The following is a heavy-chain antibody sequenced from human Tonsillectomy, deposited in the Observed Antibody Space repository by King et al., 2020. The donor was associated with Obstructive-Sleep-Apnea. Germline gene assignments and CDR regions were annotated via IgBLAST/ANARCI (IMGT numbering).Heavy chain of an antibody. CDR1: GFSLSTSGMC. J-gene: IGHJ4*02. CDR3: SRINRITVVRGVNLCFDY. CDR2: IDWDDDK. V-gene: IGHV2-70*11. D-gene: IGHD3-10*01. Sequence: TLKESGPALVKPTQTLTLTCTFSGFSLSTSGMCVSWIRQPPGKALEWLARIDWDDDKYYSTSLKTMLTISKDTSKNQVVLTMTNMDPVDTATYYWSRINRITVVRGVNLCFDYWGQGTLVTVSS.